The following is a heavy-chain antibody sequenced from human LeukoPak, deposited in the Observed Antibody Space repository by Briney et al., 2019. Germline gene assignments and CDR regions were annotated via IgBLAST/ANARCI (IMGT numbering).Heavy chain of an antibody. D-gene: IGHD7-27*01. V-gene: IGHV3-20*04. Sequence: PGGSLRLSCAASGFTFDDYGMSWVRQAPGKGLEWVSGINWNGGTRGYADSVKGRFTISRDNAKNSLYLQMNSLRPDDTAFYYCAKATGDWYFDLWGRGTLVTVSS. CDR2: INWNGGTR. CDR1: GFTFDDYG. J-gene: IGHJ2*01. CDR3: AKATGDWYFDL.